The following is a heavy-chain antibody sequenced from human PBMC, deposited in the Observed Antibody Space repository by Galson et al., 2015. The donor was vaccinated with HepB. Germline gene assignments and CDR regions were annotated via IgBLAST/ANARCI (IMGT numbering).Heavy chain of an antibody. J-gene: IGHJ6*02. CDR2: IYDNGNT. CDR3: ARSYNYYFYGMDV. Sequence: ATLSLPCTVSGGSISSYYWSWLRQPPGKGLEWIGYIYDNGNTNYNHSLKSRVTISLDMSKNQFSLKLSSVTAADTAVYYCARSYNYYFYGMDVWGQGTTVTVSS. CDR1: GGSISSYY. D-gene: IGHD1-26*01. V-gene: IGHV4-59*01.